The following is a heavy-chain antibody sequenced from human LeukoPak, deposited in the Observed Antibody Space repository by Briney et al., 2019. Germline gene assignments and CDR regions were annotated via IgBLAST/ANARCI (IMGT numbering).Heavy chain of an antibody. CDR3: ARRGSGRRANYFDY. Sequence: GGSLRLSCAASGFTFSSYWMSWVRQAPGKGLEWVANIKQDGSEKYYVDSVKGRFTISRDNAKNSLYLQMNSLRAEDTAVYYCARRGSGRRANYFDYWGQGTLVTVSS. CDR1: GFTFSSYW. CDR2: IKQDGSEK. V-gene: IGHV3-7*01. D-gene: IGHD3-10*01. J-gene: IGHJ4*02.